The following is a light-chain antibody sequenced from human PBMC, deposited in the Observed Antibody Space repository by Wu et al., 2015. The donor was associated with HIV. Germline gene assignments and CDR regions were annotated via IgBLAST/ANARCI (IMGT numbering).Light chain of an antibody. CDR2: GAS. CDR1: QSVSSN. CDR3: QQYNNWPRT. Sequence: EIVMTQSPATLSVSPGERATLSCRASQSVSSNLAWYQQKPGQAPRLLIYGASTRATGIPARFSGSGSGTEFTLTISSLQSEDFAVYYCQQYNNWPRTFAEGTK. J-gene: IGKJ1*01. V-gene: IGKV3-15*01.